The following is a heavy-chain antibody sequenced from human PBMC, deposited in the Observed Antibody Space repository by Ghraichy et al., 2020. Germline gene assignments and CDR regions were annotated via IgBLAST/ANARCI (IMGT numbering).Heavy chain of an antibody. CDR3: ARGSIAVAGTGLDY. V-gene: IGHV4-59*01. J-gene: IGHJ4*02. D-gene: IGHD6-19*01. Sequence: GSLRLSCTVSGGSISSYYWSWIRQPPGKGLEWIGYIYYSGSTNYNPSLKSRVTISVDTSKNQFSLKLSSVTAADTAVYYCARGSIAVAGTGLDYWGQGTLVTVSS. CDR2: IYYSGST. CDR1: GGSISSYY.